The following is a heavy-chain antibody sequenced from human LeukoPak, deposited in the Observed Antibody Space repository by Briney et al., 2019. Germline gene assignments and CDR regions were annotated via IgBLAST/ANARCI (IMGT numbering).Heavy chain of an antibody. Sequence: ASVKVSRKASGYTFTSYGISWVRQAPGQGLEWMGWINPNSGGTNYAQKFQGRVTMTRDTSISTAYMELGRLRSDDTAVYYCARVDLTYYYGSGSSIPAAFDIWGQGTMVTVSS. CDR2: INPNSGGT. CDR1: GYTFTSYG. D-gene: IGHD3-10*01. J-gene: IGHJ3*02. CDR3: ARVDLTYYYGSGSSIPAAFDI. V-gene: IGHV1-2*02.